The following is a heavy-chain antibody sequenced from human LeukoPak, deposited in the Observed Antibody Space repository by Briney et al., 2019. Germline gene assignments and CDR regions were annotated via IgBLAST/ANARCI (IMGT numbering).Heavy chain of an antibody. D-gene: IGHD6-19*01. Sequence: GGSLRLSCAASGFTVSSSYMSWVRQAPGKGLEWVSVIYSSGNTHYADSVKGRFTISRDNSKNTLYLQMNSLGAEDTAVYYCVRAGSGWFGGLHWGQGTMVTVSS. CDR1: GFTVSSSY. CDR3: VRAGSGWFGGLH. V-gene: IGHV3-53*01. CDR2: IYSSGNT. J-gene: IGHJ4*02.